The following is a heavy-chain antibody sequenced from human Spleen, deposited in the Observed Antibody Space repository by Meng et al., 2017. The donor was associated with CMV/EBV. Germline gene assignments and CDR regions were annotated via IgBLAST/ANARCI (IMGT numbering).Heavy chain of an antibody. Sequence: SETLSLTCAVYGGPFSGYYWSWIRQPPGKGLEWIGEINHSGSTNYNPSLKSRVTISVDTSKNQFSLKLSSVTAADTAVYYCAGGRGYSYGIPKGLDVWGQGTTVTVSS. D-gene: IGHD5-18*01. J-gene: IGHJ6*02. CDR2: INHSGST. CDR1: GGPFSGYY. V-gene: IGHV4-34*01. CDR3: AGGRGYSYGIPKGLDV.